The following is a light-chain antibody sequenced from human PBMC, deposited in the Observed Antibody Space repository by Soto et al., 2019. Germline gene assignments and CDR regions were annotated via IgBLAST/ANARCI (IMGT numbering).Light chain of an antibody. J-gene: IGKJ5*01. Sequence: EFVLTQSPGILSLSPVDGATLSCRASQSVSSNYLVWYQQKPGQAPRLLIYDVSNRATGIPARFSGSGSGTDFTLTISSLEPEDFAVYYCQQRSNWLSITFGQGTRLEIK. CDR3: QQRSNWLSIT. V-gene: IGKV3-11*01. CDR1: QSVSSNY. CDR2: DVS.